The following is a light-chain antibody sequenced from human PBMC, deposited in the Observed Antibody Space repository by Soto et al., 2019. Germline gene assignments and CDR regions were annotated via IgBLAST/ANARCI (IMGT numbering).Light chain of an antibody. CDR2: EVS. V-gene: IGLV2-8*01. J-gene: IGLJ2*01. Sequence: QSALTQPPSASGSPGQSVTISCTGTSSDVGGYNYVSGYQHHPGKAPKLMIYEVSKRPSGVPDRFSGSKSGNTASLTVSGLQAEDEADYYCSSYAGSNNVVFGGGTKLTVL. CDR3: SSYAGSNNVV. CDR1: SSDVGGYNY.